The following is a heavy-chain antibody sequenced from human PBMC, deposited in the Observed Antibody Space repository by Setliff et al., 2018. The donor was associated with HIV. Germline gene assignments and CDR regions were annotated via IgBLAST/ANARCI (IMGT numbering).Heavy chain of an antibody. J-gene: IGHJ3*02. Sequence: PSETLSLTCVVSGYSISSGYYWGWIRQPPGKGLEWIGSIYHSGTTYYNPSLKSRVTVSLDTSRNQFSLNLTSVTAADTAVYYCARSKTFYDFWGGYYTHGAFKIWGLGTMVTVSS. V-gene: IGHV4-38-2*01. CDR2: IYHSGTT. D-gene: IGHD3-3*01. CDR1: GYSISSGYY. CDR3: ARSKTFYDFWGGYYTHGAFKI.